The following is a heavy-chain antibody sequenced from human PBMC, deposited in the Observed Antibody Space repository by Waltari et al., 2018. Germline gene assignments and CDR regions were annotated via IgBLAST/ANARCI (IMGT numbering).Heavy chain of an antibody. V-gene: IGHV1-69*05. CDR3: ARGEYNFAWGSTWDV. Sequence: QVQLLQSGTEVRKTGSSVKVSCQASGGTLSGYSVAWVRQAPGHGREGVAGRITRVGKSDLAQKFQGRISLTMDESTNTAYMELSSLNNEDTGIYYCARGEYNFAWGSTWDVWGKGTTVTVSS. CDR2: RITRVGKS. CDR1: GGTLSGYS. D-gene: IGHD1-20*01. J-gene: IGHJ6*04.